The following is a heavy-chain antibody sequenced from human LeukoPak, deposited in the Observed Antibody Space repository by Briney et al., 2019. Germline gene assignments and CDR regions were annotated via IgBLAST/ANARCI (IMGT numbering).Heavy chain of an antibody. CDR3: ARLHCSGGRCYTDGQPFYFDY. V-gene: IGHV4-31*03. CDR1: GGSISSGGYY. J-gene: IGHJ4*02. D-gene: IGHD2-15*01. CDR2: IYYSGST. Sequence: SQTLSLTCTVSGGSISSGGYYWSWIRQHPGKGLEWIVYIYYSGSTYYNPSLKSRVTISVDTSKNQFSLKLSSVTAADTAVYYCARLHCSGGRCYTDGQPFYFDYWGQGTLVTVPS.